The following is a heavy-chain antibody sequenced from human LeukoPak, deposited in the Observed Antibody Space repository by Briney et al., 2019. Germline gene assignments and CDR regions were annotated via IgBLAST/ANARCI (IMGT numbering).Heavy chain of an antibody. V-gene: IGHV3-23*01. CDR3: AKTGGSYPYHFDY. J-gene: IGHJ4*02. Sequence: GGSLRLSCAASGFAFSTYAMSWVRQAPGKGLEWVAAITGSSSTYYTDSVKGRFTISRDNPQNTLYLQMNSLRAEDTAVYYCAKTGGSYPYHFDYWGQGTLVTVSS. D-gene: IGHD1-26*01. CDR1: GFAFSTYA. CDR2: ITGSSST.